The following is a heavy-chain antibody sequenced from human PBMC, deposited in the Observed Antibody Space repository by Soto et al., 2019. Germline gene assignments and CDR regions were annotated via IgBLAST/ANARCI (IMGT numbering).Heavy chain of an antibody. Sequence: GSLRRSGEASGXTFSGYAIHWVRRAPGKGLEWVAVISYYGTNEYYEDSVNGRFAISRDKSKKTLYLQMNRLRIAHTAGYFCAKEDPSGRYPLDYWGQGSQGTVSS. CDR1: GXTFSGYA. CDR2: ISYYGTNE. J-gene: IGHJ4*02. CDR3: AKEDPSGRYPLDY. V-gene: IGHV3-30*18. D-gene: IGHD1-26*01.